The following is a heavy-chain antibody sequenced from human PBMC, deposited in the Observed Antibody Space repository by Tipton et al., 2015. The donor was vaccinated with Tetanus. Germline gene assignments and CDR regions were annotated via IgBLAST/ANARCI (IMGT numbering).Heavy chain of an antibody. CDR1: GFTVSSNH. CDR2: ISSSSSTI. CDR3: ARDNGGYDYYYYGMDV. V-gene: IGHV3-48*02. Sequence: SLRLSCAASGFTVSSNHMSWVRQAPGKGLEWVSYISSSSSTIYYADSVKGRFTISRDNAKNSLYLQMNSLRDEDTAVYYCARDNGGYDYYYYGMDVWGQGTTVTVSS. D-gene: IGHD5-12*01. J-gene: IGHJ6*02.